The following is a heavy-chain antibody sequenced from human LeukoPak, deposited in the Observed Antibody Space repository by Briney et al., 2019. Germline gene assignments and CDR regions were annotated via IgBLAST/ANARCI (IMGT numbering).Heavy chain of an antibody. D-gene: IGHD6-13*01. J-gene: IGHJ4*02. CDR2: IYYSGST. Sequence: SQTLSLTCTVSGGSISSGFYYWSWIRQPPGKGLEWIGYIYYSGSTNYNPSLKSRVTISVDTSKNQFSLKLSSVTAADTAVYYCASRGYSSSWYYFDYWGQGTLVTVSS. V-gene: IGHV4-61*01. CDR1: GGSISSGFYY. CDR3: ASRGYSSSWYYFDY.